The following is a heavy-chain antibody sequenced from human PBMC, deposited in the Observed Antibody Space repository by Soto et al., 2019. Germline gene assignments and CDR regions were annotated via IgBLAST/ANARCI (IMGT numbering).Heavy chain of an antibody. CDR2: IYSGGST. V-gene: IGHV3-66*01. CDR1: GFTVSSNY. Sequence: GSLRLSCAASGFTVSSNYMSWVRQAPGKGLEWVSVIYSGGSTYYADSVKGRFTISRDNSKNTLYLQMNSLRAEDTAVYYCAREYCSGGSCYSHYYYMDVWGKGTTVTVSS. CDR3: AREYCSGGSCYSHYYYMDV. D-gene: IGHD2-15*01. J-gene: IGHJ6*03.